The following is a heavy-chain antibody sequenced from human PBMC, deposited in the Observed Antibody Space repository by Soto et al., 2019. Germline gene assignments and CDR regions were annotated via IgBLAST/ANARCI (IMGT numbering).Heavy chain of an antibody. Sequence: GGSLRLSCAASGFTFSSYSMNWVRQAPGKGLEWVSSISSSSSYIYYADSVKGRFTISRDNAKNSLYLQMNSLRAEDTAVYYCAGLRISPYYDFWSGYSPLDYWGRGTLVTVSS. CDR2: ISSSSSYI. D-gene: IGHD3-3*01. V-gene: IGHV3-21*01. CDR1: GFTFSSYS. CDR3: AGLRISPYYDFWSGYSPLDY. J-gene: IGHJ4*02.